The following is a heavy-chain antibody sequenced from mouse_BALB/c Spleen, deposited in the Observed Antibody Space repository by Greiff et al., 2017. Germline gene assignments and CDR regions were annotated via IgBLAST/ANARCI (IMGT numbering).Heavy chain of an antibody. CDR3: ARETGTRAMEY. J-gene: IGHJ4*01. Sequence: EVKLVESGGGLVQPGGSLRLSCATSGFTFTDYYMSWVRQPPGKALEWLGFIRNKANGYTTEYSASVKGRFTISRDNSQSILYLQMNTLRAEESATENCARETGTRAMEYWGEGTSVTGSS. CDR1: GFTFTDYY. D-gene: IGHD4-1*01. V-gene: IGHV7-3*02. CDR2: IRNKANGYTT.